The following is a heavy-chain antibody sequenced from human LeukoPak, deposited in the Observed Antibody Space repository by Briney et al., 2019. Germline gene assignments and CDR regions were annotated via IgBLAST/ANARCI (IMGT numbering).Heavy chain of an antibody. Sequence: GGSLRLSCAASGFTFSSYGMHWVRQAPGKGLEWVAFIRYDGSNKYYADSVKGRFTISRDNSKNTLYLQMNSLRAEDTAVYYCARRWLQLDYFDYWGQGTLVTVSS. V-gene: IGHV3-30*02. CDR1: GFTFSSYG. D-gene: IGHD5-24*01. J-gene: IGHJ4*02. CDR2: IRYDGSNK. CDR3: ARRWLQLDYFDY.